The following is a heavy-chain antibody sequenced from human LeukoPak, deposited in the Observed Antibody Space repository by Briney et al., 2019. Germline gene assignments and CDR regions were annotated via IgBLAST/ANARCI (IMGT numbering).Heavy chain of an antibody. CDR1: GFSFSDYY. D-gene: IGHD6-13*01. Sequence: PGGSLRLSCVASGFSFSDYYMSWIRQAPGKGLEWVSFISSSTTYTNYADSVKGRLTISRDNAKNSLYLQMNSLRAEDTAVYYCARRAAAGNCLDYWGQGTLVTVSS. J-gene: IGHJ4*02. CDR2: ISSSTTYT. V-gene: IGHV3-11*03. CDR3: ARRAAAGNCLDY.